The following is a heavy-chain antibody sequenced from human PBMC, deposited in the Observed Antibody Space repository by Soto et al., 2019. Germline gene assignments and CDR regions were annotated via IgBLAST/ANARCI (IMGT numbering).Heavy chain of an antibody. D-gene: IGHD6-6*01. CDR3: ATDPEYSSSAGAFDI. CDR1: GYTLTELS. Sequence: ASVNVSCKFSGYTLTELSIHWVRQAPGKGLEWMGGFDPEDGETIYAQKFQGRVTMTEDTSTDTAYMELSSLRSEDTAVYYCATDPEYSSSAGAFDIWGQGTMVTVSS. CDR2: FDPEDGET. J-gene: IGHJ3*02. V-gene: IGHV1-24*01.